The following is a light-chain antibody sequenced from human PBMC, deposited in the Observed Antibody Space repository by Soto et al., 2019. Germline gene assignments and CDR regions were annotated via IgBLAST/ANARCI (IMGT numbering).Light chain of an antibody. J-gene: IGLJ2*01. Sequence: QSVLTQPPSVSAAPGQKVTISCSGSSSNIGNNYVFWYQQLPGTAPKLLIYDNDKRPSGIPDRFSGSKSGTSATLGITGLQTGDEADYYCATWDSILSAGVFGGGTKLTVL. CDR3: ATWDSILSAGV. CDR2: DND. V-gene: IGLV1-51*01. CDR1: SSNIGNNY.